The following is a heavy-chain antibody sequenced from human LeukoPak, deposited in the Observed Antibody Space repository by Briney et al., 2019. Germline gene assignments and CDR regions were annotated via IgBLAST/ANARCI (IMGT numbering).Heavy chain of an antibody. J-gene: IGHJ4*02. CDR3: ARVLPGDAYTYGY. Sequence: GSSVKVSCKASGGTFSSYAISWVRQAPGQGLEWMGGIIPIFGTANYAQKFQGRVTITTDESTSTAYMELSSLRSEDTAVYYCARVLPGDAYTYGYWGQGTLVTVSS. V-gene: IGHV1-69*05. CDR2: IIPIFGTA. D-gene: IGHD5-18*01. CDR1: GGTFSSYA.